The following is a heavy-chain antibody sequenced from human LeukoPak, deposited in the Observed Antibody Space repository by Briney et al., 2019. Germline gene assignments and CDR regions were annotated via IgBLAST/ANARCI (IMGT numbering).Heavy chain of an antibody. V-gene: IGHV3-23*01. CDR1: GFPFSTFP. CDR3: TKGGHGDY. J-gene: IGHJ4*02. D-gene: IGHD2-21*02. Sequence: GGSLRLSCQASGFPFSTFPMSWVRQAPGKGLEWVSTLSGDGSDTYYADSVKGRFTISRDTSENTLLLQMNSLRADDTAIYYCTKGGHGDYWGQGTMVTVSS. CDR2: LSGDGSDT.